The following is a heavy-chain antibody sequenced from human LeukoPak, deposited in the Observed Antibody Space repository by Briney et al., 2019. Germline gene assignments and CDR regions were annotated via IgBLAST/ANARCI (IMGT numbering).Heavy chain of an antibody. CDR1: GGTFSSYA. V-gene: IGHV1-69*13. D-gene: IGHD3-10*01. Sequence: SVKVSCKASGGTFSSYAISWVRQAPGQGLGWMGGIIPIFGTANYAQKFQGRVTITADESTSTAYMELSSLRSEDTAVYYCARDYYGSGSYYKPFDYWGQGTLVTVSS. CDR2: IIPIFGTA. J-gene: IGHJ4*02. CDR3: ARDYYGSGSYYKPFDY.